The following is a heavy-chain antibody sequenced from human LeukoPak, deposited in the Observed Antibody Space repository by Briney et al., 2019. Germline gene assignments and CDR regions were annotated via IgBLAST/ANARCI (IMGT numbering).Heavy chain of an antibody. J-gene: IGHJ6*02. V-gene: IGHV3-9*01. CDR1: GFTFDDYA. D-gene: IGHD1-26*01. CDR3: ARVGGWELLSGMDV. CDR2: ISWNSGSI. Sequence: SGRSLRLSCAASGFTFDDYAMHWVRQAPGKGLEWVSGISWNSGSIGYADSVKGRFTISRDNAKNSLYLQMNSLRAEDTAVYYCARVGGWELLSGMDVWGQGTRSPSP.